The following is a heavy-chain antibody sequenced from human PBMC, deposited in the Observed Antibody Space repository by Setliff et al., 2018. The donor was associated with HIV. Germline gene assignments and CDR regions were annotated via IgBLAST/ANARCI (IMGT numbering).Heavy chain of an antibody. J-gene: IGHJ3*02. V-gene: IGHV4-61*01. D-gene: IGHD3-16*02. CDR2: IYYSGSA. CDR1: GDSIDRSNFF. Sequence: ASETLSLTCTVSGDSIDRSNFFWTWIRQHPGKGLEWIGYIYYSGSATYNPSLKSRVTISVDTSKNQFSLKLSSVTAADTAVYYCARDGGLRLGELSSTPQGTFDIWGQGTMVTVSS. CDR3: ARDGGLRLGELSSTPQGTFDI.